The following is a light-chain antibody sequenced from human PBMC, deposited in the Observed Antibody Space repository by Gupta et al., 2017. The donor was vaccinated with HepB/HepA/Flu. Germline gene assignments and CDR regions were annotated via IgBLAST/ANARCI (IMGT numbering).Light chain of an antibody. CDR1: GSNVGKNN. V-gene: IGLV1-44*01. Sequence: QCLLTQYTPPSGTPGQRVTLSSSGIGSNVGKNNANWYQQLPGPAPKLLIYNNDERPSGVPDRISGSKSGTSASLAISGLQSEDEADYYCAAWDTSLNVVVFGGGTKLTVL. J-gene: IGLJ2*01. CDR3: AAWDTSLNVVV. CDR2: NND.